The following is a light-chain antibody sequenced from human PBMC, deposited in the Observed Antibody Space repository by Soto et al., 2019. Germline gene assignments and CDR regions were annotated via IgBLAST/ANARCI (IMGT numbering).Light chain of an antibody. CDR2: ATS. Sequence: DVQMTQSPSSLSAFVGDRVTITFRASQAIAPYLAWFHQKPGKIPKLLIYATSTLQSGVPSRFSGSGSGTDFTLTINSLQPEDVGTYYCQKYESAPLTFGGGTKVEIK. J-gene: IGKJ4*01. CDR3: QKYESAPLT. CDR1: QAIAPY. V-gene: IGKV1-27*01.